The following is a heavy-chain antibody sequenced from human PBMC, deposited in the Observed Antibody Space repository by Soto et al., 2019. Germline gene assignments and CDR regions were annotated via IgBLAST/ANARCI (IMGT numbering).Heavy chain of an antibody. V-gene: IGHV5-10-1*01. Sequence: GESLKISCKGSGYSFTSYWISWVRQMPGKGLEWMGRIDPSDSYTNYSPSFQGHVTISADKSISTAYLQWSSLKASDTAMYYCARSRLRFLEWLNKNTRFPDAFDIWGQGTMVTVSS. CDR2: IDPSDSYT. J-gene: IGHJ3*02. CDR1: GYSFTSYW. D-gene: IGHD3-3*01. CDR3: ARSRLRFLEWLNKNTRFPDAFDI.